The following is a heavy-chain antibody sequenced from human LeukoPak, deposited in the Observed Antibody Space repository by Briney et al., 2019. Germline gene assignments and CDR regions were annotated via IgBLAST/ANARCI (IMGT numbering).Heavy chain of an antibody. CDR1: GFTIGDNY. D-gene: IGHD3-16*01. CDR2: VHFSGTT. CDR3: VGGPDDKKLGF. J-gene: IGHJ4*02. V-gene: IGHV3-66*01. Sequence: GRSLRLSCAVSGFTIGDNYINWVRQTPGKGPEWVSLVHFSGTTFYADSVKGRFTMSRDISKNTAYLQMNTLRAEDTAVYYCVGGPDDKKLGFWGQGTLVTVSS.